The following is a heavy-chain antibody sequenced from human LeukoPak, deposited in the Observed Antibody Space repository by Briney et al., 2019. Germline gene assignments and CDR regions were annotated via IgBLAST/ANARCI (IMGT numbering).Heavy chain of an antibody. V-gene: IGHV3-30*03. J-gene: IGHJ3*02. CDR3: ARASYSGSYFGAFDI. CDR1: GFTFSSYG. D-gene: IGHD1-26*01. CDR2: ISYDGSNK. Sequence: GGSLRLSCAASGFTFSSYGMHWVRQAPGKGLEWVAVISYDGSNKYYADSVKGRFTISRDNSKNTLYLQMNSLRAEDTAVYYCARASYSGSYFGAFDIWGQGTMVTVSS.